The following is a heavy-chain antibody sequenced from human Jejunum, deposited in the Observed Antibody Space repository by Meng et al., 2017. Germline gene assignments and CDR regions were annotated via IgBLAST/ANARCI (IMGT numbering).Heavy chain of an antibody. D-gene: IGHD6-13*01. CDR3: ARGVAAGVDY. J-gene: IGHJ4*02. CDR1: GYTFSSYH. V-gene: IGHV1-8*01. CDR2: MNPNNGDI. Sequence: VQLVQAGAEVKKAGASVKVSCKASGYTFSSYHINWVRQATGQGPEWMGWMNPNNGDIGYAQKFQGRVTMTRDTSVSTAYMELSSLTSEDTAVYYCARGVAAGVDYWGQGTLVTVSS.